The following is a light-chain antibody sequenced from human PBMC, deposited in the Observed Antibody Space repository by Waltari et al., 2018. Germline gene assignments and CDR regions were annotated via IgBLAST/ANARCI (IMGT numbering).Light chain of an antibody. Sequence: EIVLTQSPGTLSLSPGERATLSCRASQTVSDISLAWYQQKPGLAPRLLIYGASSRATGIPDRFSGSGSGTDFTLTISRLEPEDFAVYYCQHYRGSHPIYSFGPGTNLEIK. CDR3: QHYRGSHPIYS. CDR2: GAS. J-gene: IGKJ2*03. V-gene: IGKV3-20*01. CDR1: QTVSDIS.